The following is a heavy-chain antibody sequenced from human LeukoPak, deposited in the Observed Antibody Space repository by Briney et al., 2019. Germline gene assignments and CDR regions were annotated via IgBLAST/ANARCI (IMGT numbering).Heavy chain of an antibody. CDR3: ARLVCSTIPCYGKFYFDS. V-gene: IGHV3-33*01. Sequence: GGSLRLSCAASGFTFSSYGMHWVRQAPGKGLEWVAVIWYDGSNKYYADSVKGRFTISRDNAKNSVYLQMNSLRAEDTAVYYCARLVCSTIPCYGKFYFDSWGQGTLVPVSS. J-gene: IGHJ4*02. CDR2: IWYDGSNK. CDR1: GFTFSSYG. D-gene: IGHD2-2*01.